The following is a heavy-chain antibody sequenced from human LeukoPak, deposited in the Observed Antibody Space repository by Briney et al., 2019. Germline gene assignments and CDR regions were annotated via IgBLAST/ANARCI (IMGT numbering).Heavy chain of an antibody. Sequence: GSLRLSCAASGFTFTSYAMIWVRQAPGKGLDWVSVISGSGGNTYYADSVKGRFTISRDNSKNTLYLQMNSLRAEDTAVYYCAKAPGYNYAPRGWIDPWGQGTLVTVSS. D-gene: IGHD5-18*01. CDR3: AKAPGYNYAPRGWIDP. V-gene: IGHV3-23*01. J-gene: IGHJ5*02. CDR1: GFTFTSYA. CDR2: ISGSGGNT.